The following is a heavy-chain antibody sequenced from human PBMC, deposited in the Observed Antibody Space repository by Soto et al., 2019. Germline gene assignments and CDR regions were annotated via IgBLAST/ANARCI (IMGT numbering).Heavy chain of an antibody. D-gene: IGHD1-20*01. V-gene: IGHV1-2*04. CDR2: INPNSGGT. J-gene: IGHJ5*02. Sequence: ASVKVSCKASGYTFTGYYMHWVRQAPGQGLEWMGWINPNSGGTNYAQKFQGWVTMTRDTSISTAYMELSRLRSDDTAVYYCARGSPIGLNWNINWFDPWGQGTLVTVSS. CDR3: ARGSPIGLNWNINWFDP. CDR1: GYTFTGYY.